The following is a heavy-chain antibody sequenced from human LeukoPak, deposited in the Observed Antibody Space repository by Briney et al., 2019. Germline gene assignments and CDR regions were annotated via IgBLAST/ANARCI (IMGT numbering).Heavy chain of an antibody. J-gene: IGHJ4*02. V-gene: IGHV4-34*01. CDR2: INHSGST. D-gene: IGHD6-19*01. Sequence: SETLSLTCAVYGGSFSGYYWSWIRQPPGKGLEWIGEINHSGSTNYNPSLKSRVTTSVDTSKNQFSLKLSSVTAADTAVYYCARGLAVAGTRGGSYFDYWGQGTLVTVSS. CDR1: GGSFSGYY. CDR3: ARGLAVAGTRGGSYFDY.